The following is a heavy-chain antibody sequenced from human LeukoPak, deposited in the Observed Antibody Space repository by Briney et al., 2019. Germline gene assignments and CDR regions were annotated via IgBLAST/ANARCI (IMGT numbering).Heavy chain of an antibody. Sequence: SETLSLTCTVSGGSISSSSYYWGWIRQPPGKGLEWIGSIYYSGSTYYNPSLKSRVTISVDTSKNQFSLKLSSVTAADTAVYYCARDLSLYYYDSSGYRDAFDIWGQGTMVTVSS. J-gene: IGHJ3*02. D-gene: IGHD3-22*01. V-gene: IGHV4-39*07. CDR1: GGSISSSSYY. CDR3: ARDLSLYYYDSSGYRDAFDI. CDR2: IYYSGST.